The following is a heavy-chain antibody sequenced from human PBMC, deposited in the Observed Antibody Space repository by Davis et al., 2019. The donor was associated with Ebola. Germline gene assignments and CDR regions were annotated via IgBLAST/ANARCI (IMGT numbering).Heavy chain of an antibody. CDR1: GFTFSNAW. Sequence: PGGSLRLSCAASGFTFSNAWMSWVRQAPGKGLEWVGRIKSKTDGGTTDYAAPVKGRFTISRDNAKNSLYLQMNSLRAEDTAVYYCARDGYCSGGSCYSGFDWFDPWGQGTLVTVSS. D-gene: IGHD2-15*01. J-gene: IGHJ5*02. CDR2: IKSKTDGGTT. CDR3: ARDGYCSGGSCYSGFDWFDP. V-gene: IGHV3-15*01.